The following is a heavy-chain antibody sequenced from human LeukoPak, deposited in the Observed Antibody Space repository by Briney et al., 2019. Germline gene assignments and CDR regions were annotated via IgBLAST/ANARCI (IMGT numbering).Heavy chain of an antibody. CDR3: ARDLHALTYYDFWSGYYGYYYMDV. J-gene: IGHJ6*03. CDR1: GGSISSSSYY. D-gene: IGHD3-3*01. V-gene: IGHV4-39*07. CDR2: IYYSGST. Sequence: SETLSLTCTVSGGSISSSSYYWGWIRQPPGTGLEWIGGIYYSGSTYYNPSLKSRVTISVDTSKNQFSLKLSSVTAADTAVYYCARDLHALTYYDFWSGYYGYYYMDVWGKGTTVTVSS.